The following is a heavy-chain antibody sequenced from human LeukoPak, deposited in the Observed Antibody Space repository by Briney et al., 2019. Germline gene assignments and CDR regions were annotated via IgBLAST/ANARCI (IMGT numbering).Heavy chain of an antibody. V-gene: IGHV1-18*01. D-gene: IGHD2-21*01. J-gene: IGHJ4*02. Sequence: ASVTVSCKASGYTFANSGISWARQDPGQGLEWMGWTNPSSGKKKYDQKFWGRATLTTDTTTRTAFLELRSLRSDDTAVYYCAKEVAYHFDDWGKGTLVTV. CDR3: AKEVAYHFDD. CDR2: TNPSSGKK. CDR1: GYTFANSG.